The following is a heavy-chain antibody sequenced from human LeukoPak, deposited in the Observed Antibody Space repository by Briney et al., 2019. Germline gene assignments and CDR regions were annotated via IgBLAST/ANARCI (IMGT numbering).Heavy chain of an antibody. CDR3: AKGNNSISFNLDY. CDR1: GFSFRDFS. D-gene: IGHD2/OR15-2a*01. Sequence: GGSLRLSCAASGFSFRDFSMHWVRQVPGKGLEWVSLISGDGGATHYADSVKGRFTISRDNNKNSLFLQMNSLRVEDTAFYYCAKGNNSISFNLDYWGQGTLVTVSS. J-gene: IGHJ4*02. V-gene: IGHV3-43*02. CDR2: ISGDGGAT.